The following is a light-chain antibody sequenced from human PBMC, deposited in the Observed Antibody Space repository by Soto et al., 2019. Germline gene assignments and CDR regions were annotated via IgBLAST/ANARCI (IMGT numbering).Light chain of an antibody. Sequence: QSALTQPASVSGSPGQSITISCTGTSSDVGSYNLVSWYQQHPGKAPKLMIYEGSNRPSGVSNRFSGSKSGNTASLTISGLQAEDEADYYCCSYAGYTTPWVFGGGTKVTVL. CDR3: CSYAGYTTPWV. CDR1: SSDVGSYNL. CDR2: EGS. J-gene: IGLJ3*02. V-gene: IGLV2-23*01.